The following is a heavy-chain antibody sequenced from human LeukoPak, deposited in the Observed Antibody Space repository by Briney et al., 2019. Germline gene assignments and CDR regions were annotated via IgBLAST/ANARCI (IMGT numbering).Heavy chain of an antibody. J-gene: IGHJ3*02. CDR1: GYSFTSYW. CDR2: IYPGDSDT. V-gene: IGHV5-51*01. D-gene: IGHD3-3*01. Sequence: GESLKISCKGSGYSFTSYWIGWVRQMPGKGLEWMGIIYPGDSDTRYSPSFQGQVTISADESISTAYLQWSSLKASDTAMYYCARSNVLRFLEWLSFDAFDIWGQGTMVTVSS. CDR3: ARSNVLRFLEWLSFDAFDI.